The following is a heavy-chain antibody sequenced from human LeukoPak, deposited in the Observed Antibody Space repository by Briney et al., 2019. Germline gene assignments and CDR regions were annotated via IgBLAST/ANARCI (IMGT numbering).Heavy chain of an antibody. CDR2: ISYDGSNK. Sequence: PGGSLRLPCAASGFTFSSYVIYWVRQAPGKGLEWVALISYDGSNKYYADSVKGRFTISRDNSKNTLYLQMNSLRAEDTAVYYCARMVRGVIPNWFDPWGQGTLVTVSS. D-gene: IGHD3-10*01. CDR1: GFTFSSYV. CDR3: ARMVRGVIPNWFDP. J-gene: IGHJ5*02. V-gene: IGHV3-30-3*01.